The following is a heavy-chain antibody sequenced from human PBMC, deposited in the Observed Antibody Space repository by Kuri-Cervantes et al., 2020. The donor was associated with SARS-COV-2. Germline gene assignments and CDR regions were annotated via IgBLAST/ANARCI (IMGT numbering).Heavy chain of an antibody. CDR3: ARSTPFRRLVVISQGGAFDI. CDR2: IYYNGST. J-gene: IGHJ3*02. D-gene: IGHD3-22*01. Sequence: SETLSLTCTVSGSSVSSGSYYWSWIRRPPGKGLEWIGYIYYNGSTNYNPSLKSRVTISVDTSKNQFSLKLSSVTAADTAMYYCARSTPFRRLVVISQGGAFDIWGQGTMVTVSS. V-gene: IGHV4-61*01. CDR1: GSSVSSGSYY.